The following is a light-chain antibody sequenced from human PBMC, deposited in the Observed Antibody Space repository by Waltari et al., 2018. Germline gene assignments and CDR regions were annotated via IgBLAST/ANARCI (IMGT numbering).Light chain of an antibody. CDR3: CSYAGLGIYV. CDR1: SSDVGNYTL. V-gene: IGLV2-23*02. Sequence: QSGLTPPASVSGSPGQSITVSCPGTSSDVGNYTLFSWYQQYPGKAPKLMVYEVTKRTSGVSDRFSGSKSGNTASLTISGLQSEDEADYYCCSYAGLGIYVFGTGTKVTVL. J-gene: IGLJ1*01. CDR2: EVT.